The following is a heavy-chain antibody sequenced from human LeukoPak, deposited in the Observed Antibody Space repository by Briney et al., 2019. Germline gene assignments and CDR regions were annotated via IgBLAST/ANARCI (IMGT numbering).Heavy chain of an antibody. J-gene: IGHJ4*02. Sequence: ASVKVSCKASGYTFTGYYMHWVRQAPGQGLEWMGIINPSGGSTSYAQKFQGRVTMTRDMSTSTVYMELSSLRSEDTAVYYCARDLLESMVRGVIITLEPGGFDYWGQGTLVTVSS. CDR1: GYTFTGYY. CDR3: ARDLLESMVRGVIITLEPGGFDY. V-gene: IGHV1-46*01. D-gene: IGHD3-10*01. CDR2: INPSGGST.